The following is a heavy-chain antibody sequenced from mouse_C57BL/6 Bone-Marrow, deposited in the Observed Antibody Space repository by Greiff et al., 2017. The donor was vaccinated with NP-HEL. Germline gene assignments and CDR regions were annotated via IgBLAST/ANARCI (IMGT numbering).Heavy chain of an antibody. CDR1: GIDFSRYW. D-gene: IGHD2-4*01. CDR2: INPDSSTI. Sequence: EVKLVESGGGLVQPGGSLKLSCAASGIDFSRYWMSWVRRAPGKGLEWIGEINPDSSTINYAPSLKDKFIISRDNAKNTLYLQMSKVRSEDTALYYCASRIYYDYVLYAMDYWGQGTSVTVSS. J-gene: IGHJ4*01. CDR3: ASRIYYDYVLYAMDY. V-gene: IGHV4-1*01.